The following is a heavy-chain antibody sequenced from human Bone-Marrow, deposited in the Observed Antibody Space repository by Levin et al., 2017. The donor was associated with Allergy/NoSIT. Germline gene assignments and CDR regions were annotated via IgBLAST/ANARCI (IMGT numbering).Heavy chain of an antibody. CDR3: ARRWSGTYPFGH. V-gene: IGHV4-39*01. CDR2: IYYNGNT. CDR1: GGSLRSASDH. D-gene: IGHD3-3*01. J-gene: IGHJ4*02. Sequence: KASETLSLTCDVSGGSLRSASDHWGWIRQPPGKGPEWIGSIYYNGNTNYKDSFRSRATISLDRSKNQFALQLTSVTATDTAVYYCARRWSGTYPFGHWGKGILVTVSS.